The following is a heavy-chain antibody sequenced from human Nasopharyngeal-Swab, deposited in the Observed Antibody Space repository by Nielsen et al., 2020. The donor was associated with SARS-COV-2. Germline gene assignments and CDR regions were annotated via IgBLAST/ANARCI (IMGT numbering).Heavy chain of an antibody. CDR3: VRDGALIQLWLLPHALDI. CDR2: ISISGSIA. J-gene: IGHJ3*02. Sequence: GSLKISCEASGFTFGSYTMNWVRQAPGKGLEWVSFISISGSIAYYADSVKGRFTISRDNANNSLYLQMNSLRADDTAVYYCVRDGALIQLWLLPHALDIWGQGTLVTVSS. D-gene: IGHD5-18*01. V-gene: IGHV3-48*04. CDR1: GFTFGSYT.